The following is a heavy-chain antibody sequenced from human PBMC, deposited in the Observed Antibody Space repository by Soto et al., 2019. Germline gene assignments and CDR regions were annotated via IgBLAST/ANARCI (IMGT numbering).Heavy chain of an antibody. D-gene: IGHD3-10*01. Sequence: PSETLSLTCAVYGGSFSGYYWSWIRQPPGKGLEWIGEINHSGSTNYNPSLKSRVTISVDTSKNQFSLKLSSVTAADTAVYYCAREEGSWGQGTLVTVSS. CDR2: INHSGST. CDR3: AREEGS. CDR1: GGSFSGYY. V-gene: IGHV4-34*01. J-gene: IGHJ4*02.